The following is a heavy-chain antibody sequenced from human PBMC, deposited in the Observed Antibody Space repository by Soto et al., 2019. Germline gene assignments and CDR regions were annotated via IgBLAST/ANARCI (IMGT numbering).Heavy chain of an antibody. CDR1: GDTFKNCV. CDR2: IIPLFGTT. V-gene: IGHV1-69*01. J-gene: IGHJ6*02. CDR3: AAELGFGKLSVV. D-gene: IGHD3-10*01. Sequence: QVQVVQSGVEVRRPGSSVKVSCKASGDTFKNCVISWVRQAPGQGLEWMGVIIPLFGTTDFAQRFQGRLTITTDESTTTAYMELSRLRSEDTATYYCAAELGFGKLSVVWGQGTKVIVSS.